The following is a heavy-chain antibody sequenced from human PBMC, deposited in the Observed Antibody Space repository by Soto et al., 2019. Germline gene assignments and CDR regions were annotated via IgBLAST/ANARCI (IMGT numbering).Heavy chain of an antibody. CDR3: RVWDGDASFYYYYGMDV. CDR1: GGSISSSSYY. D-gene: IGHD4-17*01. CDR2: IYYSGST. V-gene: IGHV4-39*01. Sequence: PSETLSLTCTVSGGSISSSSYYWGWIRQPPGKGLEWIGSIYYSGSTYYNPSLKSRVTISLDTSKNQFSLKLSSVTAADTAVYYCRVWDGDASFYYYYGMDVWGQGTTVT. J-gene: IGHJ6*02.